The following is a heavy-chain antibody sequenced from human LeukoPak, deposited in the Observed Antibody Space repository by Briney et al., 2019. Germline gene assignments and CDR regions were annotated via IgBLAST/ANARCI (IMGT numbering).Heavy chain of an antibody. V-gene: IGHV4-4*07. Sequence: PSETLSLTCTVSGGSISSYYWSWIRQPAGKGLEWIGRIYTSGSTNYNPSLKSRVTMSVDTSKNQFSLKLSSVTAADTAEYYCAGRSEYSSSWYRYYGMDVWGQGTTVTVSS. D-gene: IGHD6-13*01. J-gene: IGHJ6*02. CDR2: IYTSGST. CDR1: GGSISSYY. CDR3: AGRSEYSSSWYRYYGMDV.